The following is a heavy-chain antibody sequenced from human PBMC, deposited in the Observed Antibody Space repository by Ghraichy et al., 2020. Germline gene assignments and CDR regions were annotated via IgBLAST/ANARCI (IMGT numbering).Heavy chain of an antibody. D-gene: IGHD7-27*01. V-gene: IGHV3-7*03. Sequence: GGSLRLSCTVSGFTFSSYWMTWVRQPPGKGLEWVGNINEGGSHQYYVDSQKGRFTISRDNAKNSLYLQVSSLRAEDTAVYYCARVCRCGWGSDYWGQGILVTVSS. CDR2: INEGGSHQ. CDR3: ARVCRCGWGSDY. J-gene: IGHJ4*02. CDR1: GFTFSSYW.